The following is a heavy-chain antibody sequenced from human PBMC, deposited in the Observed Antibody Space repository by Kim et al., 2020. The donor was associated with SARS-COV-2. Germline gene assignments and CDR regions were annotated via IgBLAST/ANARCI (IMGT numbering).Heavy chain of an antibody. CDR2: IWADGSEE. D-gene: IGHD4-17*01. Sequence: GGSLRLSCAGSGFTFHIYGMHWARQAPGKGLEWLAVIWADGSEEFYADSVRGRFDISRDNSMDTLYLQMNSLTVDDTAIYYCAREASMDGRFDPWGQGTLVTVSS. V-gene: IGHV3-33*01. J-gene: IGHJ5*02. CDR3: AREASMDGRFDP. CDR1: GFTFHIYG.